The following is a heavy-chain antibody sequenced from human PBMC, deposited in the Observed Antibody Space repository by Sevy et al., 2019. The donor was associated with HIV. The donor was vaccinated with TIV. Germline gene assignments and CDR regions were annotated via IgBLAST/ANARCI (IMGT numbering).Heavy chain of an antibody. Sequence: GQSLKISCSVSGFTFSSYAMHWIRQAPGKGLEWVAVAGYDRTKTNDAHAVKGRFTVSRDNSKSTLYLHMNSLRSEDTAVYFRARYFFSGPENYDVSAASYSGTLDSWGQGALDTVSS. V-gene: IGHV3-30*04. CDR2: AGYDRTKT. CDR3: ARYFFSGPENYDVSAASYSGTLDS. J-gene: IGHJ4*02. CDR1: GFTFSSYA. D-gene: IGHD3-10*01.